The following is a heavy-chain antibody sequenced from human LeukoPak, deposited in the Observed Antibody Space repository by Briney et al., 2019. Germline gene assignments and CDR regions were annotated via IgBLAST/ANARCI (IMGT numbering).Heavy chain of an antibody. CDR1: GFTFSSYA. V-gene: IGHV3-23*01. J-gene: IGHJ4*02. CDR3: AKSRSSSWYLNYFDY. D-gene: IGHD6-13*01. CDR2: ISGSGGST. Sequence: GGSLRLSCAASGFTFSSYAMSWVRQAPGKGLEWVSAISGSGGSTYYADSVKGRFTISRDNSKNTLYLQVNSLRAEDTAVYYCAKSRSSSWYLNYFDYWGQGTLVTVSS.